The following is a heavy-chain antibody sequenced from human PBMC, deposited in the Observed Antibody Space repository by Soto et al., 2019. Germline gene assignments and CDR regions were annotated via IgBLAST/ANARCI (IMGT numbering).Heavy chain of an antibody. D-gene: IGHD3-10*01. V-gene: IGHV3-11*06. CDR2: ISSSSIYT. J-gene: IGHJ4*02. CDR1: GLPFSDYY. Sequence: QVHLVESGGGLVKPGGSLRLSCAASGLPFSDYYMNWIRQAPGKGLEWVSNISSSSIYTNYADSAKGRFTISRDNAKNSLYLQMNCLRPEDTAVYYCVRDSSPNNFASGSYTYWGQGILVTGSS. CDR3: VRDSSPNNFASGSYTY.